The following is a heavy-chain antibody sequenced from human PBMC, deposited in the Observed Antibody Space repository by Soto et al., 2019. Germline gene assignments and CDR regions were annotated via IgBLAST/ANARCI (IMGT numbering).Heavy chain of an antibody. D-gene: IGHD6-19*01. V-gene: IGHV1-46*01. Sequence: ASVKVSCKASGYTFTSYYMHWVRQAPGQGLEWMGIINPSGGSTGYAQKFQGRVTMTRNTSISTAYMELSSLRSEDTAVYYCARMAYSSGWQDSLDYWGQGTLVTVSS. CDR3: ARMAYSSGWQDSLDY. CDR2: INPSGGST. J-gene: IGHJ4*02. CDR1: GYTFTSYY.